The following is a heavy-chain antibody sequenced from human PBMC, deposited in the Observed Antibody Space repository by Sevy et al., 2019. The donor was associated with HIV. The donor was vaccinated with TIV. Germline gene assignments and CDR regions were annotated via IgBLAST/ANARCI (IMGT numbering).Heavy chain of an antibody. CDR3: ARARIKGDYFDY. CDR2: INWNGGST. J-gene: IGHJ4*02. D-gene: IGHD1-20*01. V-gene: IGHV3-20*01. CDR1: GFTFDDYG. Sequence: GGSMRLSCAASGFTFDDYGMSWVRQAPGKGLEWVSGINWNGGSTGYADSVKGRFTISRDNAKNSLYLQMNSLRAEDTALYHCARARIKGDYFDYWGQGTLVTVSS.